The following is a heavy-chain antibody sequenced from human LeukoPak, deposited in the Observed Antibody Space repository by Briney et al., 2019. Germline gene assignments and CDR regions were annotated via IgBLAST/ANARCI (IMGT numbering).Heavy chain of an antibody. J-gene: IGHJ5*02. CDR3: ARDTYYYGSGSYDRGYWFDP. Sequence: KASETLSLTCTVSGGSISSYYWSWIRQPPGKGLEWIGYIYYSGSTNYNPSLKSRVTISVDTSKNRFSLKLSSVTAADTAVYYCARDTYYYGSGSYDRGYWFDPWGQGTLVTVSS. CDR1: GGSISSYY. V-gene: IGHV4-59*01. CDR2: IYYSGST. D-gene: IGHD3-10*01.